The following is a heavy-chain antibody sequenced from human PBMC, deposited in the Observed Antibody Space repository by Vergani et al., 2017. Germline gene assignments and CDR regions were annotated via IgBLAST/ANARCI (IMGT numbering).Heavy chain of an antibody. CDR3: ARGNCGVNCPKYNWLAP. CDR2: IYPNGNG. Sequence: QVHLQESGPGVVKPSDTLSLTCTVSGGSMSDFYWTWIRQPAGRGLEWMRRIYPNGNGNYNESLRSRLTMSIDTSRSQFSLSLSSVTAADTAVYYCARGNCGVNCPKYNWLAPWGRGILVTVSS. V-gene: IGHV4-4*07. J-gene: IGHJ5*02. CDR1: GGSMSDFY. D-gene: IGHD2-21*01.